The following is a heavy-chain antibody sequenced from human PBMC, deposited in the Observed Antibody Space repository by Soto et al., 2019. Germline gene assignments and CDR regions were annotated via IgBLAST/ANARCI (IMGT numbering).Heavy chain of an antibody. CDR3: AIGGDSSGYYERYFDY. D-gene: IGHD3-22*01. V-gene: IGHV3-23*01. CDR1: GFTFSSYA. J-gene: IGHJ4*02. Sequence: GGSLRLSCAASGFTFSSYAMSWVRQAPGKGLEWVSAISGSGGSTYYADSVKGRFTISRDNSKNTLYLQTNSLRAEDTAVYYCAIGGDSSGYYERYFDYWGQGTLVTVSS. CDR2: ISGSGGST.